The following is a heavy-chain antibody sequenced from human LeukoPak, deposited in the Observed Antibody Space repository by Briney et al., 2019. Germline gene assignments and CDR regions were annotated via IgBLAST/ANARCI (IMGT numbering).Heavy chain of an antibody. D-gene: IGHD2-2*02. J-gene: IGHJ4*02. CDR1: GFTFSSYA. Sequence: GGSLRLSCAASGFTFSSYAMTWVRQAPGKGLEWVSTISGSGSSTYSADSVKGRFTISRDSSENTLFLQMDSLRAEDTAVYYCAKLPRGGALYDYWGQGTPVTVSS. CDR2: ISGSGSST. CDR3: AKLPRGGALYDY. V-gene: IGHV3-23*01.